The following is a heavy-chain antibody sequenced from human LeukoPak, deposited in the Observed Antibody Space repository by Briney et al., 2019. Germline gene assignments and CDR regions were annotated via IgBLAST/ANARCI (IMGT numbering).Heavy chain of an antibody. D-gene: IGHD6-19*01. CDR1: GFTFDDYA. J-gene: IGHJ4*02. V-gene: IGHV3-9*01. CDR2: ISWNGGSI. CDR3: AKDSVAGPDFDY. Sequence: QPGGSLRLSCAASGFTFDDYAMHWVRQAPGKGLEWVSGISWNGGSIGYADSVKGRFTISRDNAKNSLYLQMNSLRAEDTALYYCAKDSVAGPDFDYWGQGTLVTVSS.